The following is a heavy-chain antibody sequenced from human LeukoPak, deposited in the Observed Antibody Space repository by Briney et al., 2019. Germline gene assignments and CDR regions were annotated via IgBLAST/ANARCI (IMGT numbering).Heavy chain of an antibody. CDR3: ARLKVEMATITHFDY. D-gene: IGHD5-24*01. J-gene: IGHJ4*02. V-gene: IGHV5-51*01. CDR2: IYPGDSDT. CDR1: GYSFTSYW. Sequence: GESLKISCKGSGYSFTSYWIGWVRQMPGKGLEWMGIIYPGDSDTRYSPSFQGQVTISADKSISTAYLQWSSLKASDTAMYYCARLKVEMATITHFDYWGQGTLVTVSS.